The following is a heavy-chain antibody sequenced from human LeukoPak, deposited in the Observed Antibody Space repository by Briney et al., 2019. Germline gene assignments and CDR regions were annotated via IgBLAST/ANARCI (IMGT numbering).Heavy chain of an antibody. CDR1: GYTFTSYA. CDR2: INAGNGNT. V-gene: IGHV1-3*01. CDR3: ARGSSGYYSHFDY. Sequence: GASVKVSCKASGYTFTSYAMHWVRQAPGQRLEWMGWINAGNGNTKYSQKFQGRVTITRDTSASTAYMELSSLRSEDTAVYYCARGSSGYYSHFDYWGQGTLVTVSS. J-gene: IGHJ4*02. D-gene: IGHD3-22*01.